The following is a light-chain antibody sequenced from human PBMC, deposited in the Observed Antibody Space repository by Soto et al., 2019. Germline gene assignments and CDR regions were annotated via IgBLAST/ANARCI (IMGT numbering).Light chain of an antibody. Sequence: EIVMTQSPATLSVSPGEGAALSCRASQSVSTNLAWYQHKPGQAPRLLIYGASTRATGIPARFSGSGSGTEFTLTISSLQSEDFPVYFCQQYYNWPRTFGQGTKVEIK. J-gene: IGKJ1*01. V-gene: IGKV3-15*01. CDR3: QQYYNWPRT. CDR2: GAS. CDR1: QSVSTN.